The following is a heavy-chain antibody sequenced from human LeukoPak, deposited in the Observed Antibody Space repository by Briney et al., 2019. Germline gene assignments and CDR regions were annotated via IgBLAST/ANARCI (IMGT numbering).Heavy chain of an antibody. Sequence: GGSLRLSCAASGLTFSTYWMHWVRQDPGKGLVWVSRISSDASITSYADPVKGRFTIPRDNAKNTLYLQMNSLRAEDTAVYYCARDKQSSGWFYWGQGTLVTVSS. D-gene: IGHD6-19*01. CDR2: ISSDASIT. CDR1: GLTFSTYW. J-gene: IGHJ4*02. V-gene: IGHV3-74*01. CDR3: ARDKQSSGWFY.